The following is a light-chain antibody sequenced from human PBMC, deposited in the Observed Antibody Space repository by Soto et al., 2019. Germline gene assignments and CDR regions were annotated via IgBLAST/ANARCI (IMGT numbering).Light chain of an antibody. V-gene: IGKV1-39*01. J-gene: IGKJ2*01. CDR2: TAS. CDR1: RSIRSY. CDR3: QQVYSTPYT. Sequence: DIQMTQSPSSLSASVGDRVTITCRASRSIRSYLNWYQMKPQKAPKLLIFTASNLQSGIPSRFSGSGSGTDFTLTISSLQPEDFATYFCQQVYSTPYTFGQGNKLEIK.